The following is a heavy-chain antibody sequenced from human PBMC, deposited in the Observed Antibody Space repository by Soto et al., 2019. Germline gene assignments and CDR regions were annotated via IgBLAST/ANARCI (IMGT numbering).Heavy chain of an antibody. J-gene: IGHJ5*02. Sequence: GASVKVSCKASGGTFSSYAMSWVRQARGQGLEWMGGIIPIFGTANYAQKFQGSVTITADESTSTAYMELSSLRSEDTAVYYCASALRFLEWLFWPSWGQGTLVTVSS. D-gene: IGHD3-3*01. V-gene: IGHV1-69*13. CDR1: GGTFSSYA. CDR3: ASALRFLEWLFWPS. CDR2: IIPIFGTA.